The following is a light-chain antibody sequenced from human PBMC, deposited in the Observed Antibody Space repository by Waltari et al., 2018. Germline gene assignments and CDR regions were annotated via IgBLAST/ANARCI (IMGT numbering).Light chain of an antibody. CDR1: QGINDF. Sequence: DIQMTQSPSSLSASIGASVTITCRASQGINDFVAWYQQKSGNVPKLLLYAASRLATGVPSRFSGRGSGTDYTLTISSLQPEDSATYYCQHFFTSPRTFGQGTRVEIK. CDR3: QHFFTSPRT. J-gene: IGKJ1*01. V-gene: IGKV1-NL1*01. CDR2: AAS.